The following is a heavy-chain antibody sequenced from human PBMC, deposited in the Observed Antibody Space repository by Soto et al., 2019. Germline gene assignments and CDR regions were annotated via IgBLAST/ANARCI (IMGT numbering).Heavy chain of an antibody. D-gene: IGHD3-22*01. Sequence: PGGSLRLSCAASGFTFSTYEMNWVRQAPGKGLEWVSYISSSGYTIYYADSVRGRFTISRDNAKNSLYLQMISLRAEDTAVYYCARVLHYYYDSSGPIDSWGQGTLVTVSS. J-gene: IGHJ4*02. CDR2: ISSSGYTI. CDR1: GFTFSTYE. CDR3: ARVLHYYYDSSGPIDS. V-gene: IGHV3-48*03.